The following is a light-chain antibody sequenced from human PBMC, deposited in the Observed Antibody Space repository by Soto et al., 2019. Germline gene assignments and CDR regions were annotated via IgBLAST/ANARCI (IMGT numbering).Light chain of an antibody. J-gene: IGKJ4*01. Sequence: ETVLTQSPATLSLSPGRGAPLSCRASHSVSSYLAWYQQKPGQTPRLLIYDASTRATGIPARFSGSGAGTDFTLNISSLEPEDFAVYYCQQHTNWPLTFGGGTKVDIK. CDR1: HSVSSY. CDR2: DAS. CDR3: QQHTNWPLT. V-gene: IGKV3-11*01.